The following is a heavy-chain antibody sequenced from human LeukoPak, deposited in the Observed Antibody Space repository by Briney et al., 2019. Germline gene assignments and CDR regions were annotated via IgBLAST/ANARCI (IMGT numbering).Heavy chain of an antibody. V-gene: IGHV3-7*01. CDR1: GFTFSSAW. CDR3: ADLGSRD. Sequence: GGSLRPSCAASGFTFSSAWMTWVRQAPGKGLEWVATIKDDGSDKYYVDSVKGRFTISRDNAKKSLWPQMNSLRVEDTAMYYCADLGSRDWGQGTLVTVSS. J-gene: IGHJ4*02. CDR2: IKDDGSDK. D-gene: IGHD3-16*01.